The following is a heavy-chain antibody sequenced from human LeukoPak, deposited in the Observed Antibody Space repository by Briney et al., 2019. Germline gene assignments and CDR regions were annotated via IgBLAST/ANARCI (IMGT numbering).Heavy chain of an antibody. CDR2: ISDDGSNK. V-gene: IGHV3-30*18. CDR3: AKAFKGTESESYYDY. CDR1: GFTFSSYA. D-gene: IGHD3-3*02. J-gene: IGHJ4*02. Sequence: PGRSLRLSCAASGFTFSSYAMHWVRQAPGKGLEWVAVISDDGSNKYYGDSVKGRFTISRDNSKNTLYLQMNSLRAEDTAVYYCAKAFKGTESESYYDYWGQGTLVTVSS.